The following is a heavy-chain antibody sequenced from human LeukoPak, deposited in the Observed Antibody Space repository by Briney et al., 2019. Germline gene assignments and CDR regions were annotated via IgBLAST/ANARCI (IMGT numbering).Heavy chain of an antibody. D-gene: IGHD1-26*01. CDR3: TRGWSGSYKPFDY. J-gene: IGHJ4*02. CDR1: GFTFGDYA. Sequence: PGGSLRLSCTASGFTFGDYAMSWVRQAPGKGLEWVGFIRSKAYGGTTEYAASVKGRFTISRDDSKSIAYLQMNSLKTEDTAVYYCTRGWSGSYKPFDYWGQGTLVTVSS. CDR2: IRSKAYGGTT. V-gene: IGHV3-49*04.